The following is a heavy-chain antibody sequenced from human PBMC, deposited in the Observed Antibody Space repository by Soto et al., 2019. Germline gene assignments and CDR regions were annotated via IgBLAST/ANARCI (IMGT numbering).Heavy chain of an antibody. V-gene: IGHV3-23*01. D-gene: IGHD6-13*01. Sequence: EVQLLESGGALAQPGESLRLSCVGSGFTFSVFAMSWVRQAPGKWLEWVSAISGGGGSTFFADSVRGRFSISRDNSKGTVYLHMDNLRVEDTAIYRYAKELRYSSSWYSLGSWGQGTLVTVSS. CDR3: AKELRYSSSWYSLGS. J-gene: IGHJ4*02. CDR2: ISGGGGST. CDR1: GFTFSVFA.